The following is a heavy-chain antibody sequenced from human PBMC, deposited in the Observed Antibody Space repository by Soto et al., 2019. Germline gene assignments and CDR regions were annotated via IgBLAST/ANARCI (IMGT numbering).Heavy chain of an antibody. CDR1: GFTFSSYG. V-gene: IGHV3-30*18. J-gene: IGHJ4*02. CDR3: AKDAPFFDY. CDR2: ISYDGSNK. Sequence: GGSLRLSCAASGFTFSSYGMHWVRQAPGKGLEWVAVISYDGSNKYYADSVKGRFTISRDNSKNTLYLQMNSLRAEDTAVYYCAKDAPFFDYWGQGTLVTVSS.